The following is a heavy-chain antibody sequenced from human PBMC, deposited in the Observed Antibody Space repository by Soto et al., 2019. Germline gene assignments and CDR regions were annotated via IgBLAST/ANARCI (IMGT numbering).Heavy chain of an antibody. CDR1: GFTFSSYA. V-gene: IGHV3-23*01. CDR2: ISGSGGST. CDR3: AKGPYSGSYARYFDY. Sequence: QPGGSLRLSCAASGFTFSSYAMSWVRQAPGKGLEWVSAISGSGGSTYYADSVKGRFTISRDNSKNTLYLQMNSLRAEDTAVYYCAKGPYSGSYARYFDYWGQGTLVTSPQ. J-gene: IGHJ4*02. D-gene: IGHD1-26*01.